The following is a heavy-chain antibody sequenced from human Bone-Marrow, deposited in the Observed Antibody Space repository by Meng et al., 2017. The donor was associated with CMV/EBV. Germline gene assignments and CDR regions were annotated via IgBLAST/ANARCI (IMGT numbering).Heavy chain of an antibody. CDR2: ISGSGGST. CDR1: GFTFSSYA. D-gene: IGHD6-19*01. Sequence: ASGFTFSSYAMSWVRQAPGKGLEWVSAISGSGGSTYYADSVKGRFTISRDNSKNTLYLQMNSLRAEDTAVYYCAKQIAVAGNWFDPWGQGTLVTVSS. J-gene: IGHJ5*02. CDR3: AKQIAVAGNWFDP. V-gene: IGHV3-23*01.